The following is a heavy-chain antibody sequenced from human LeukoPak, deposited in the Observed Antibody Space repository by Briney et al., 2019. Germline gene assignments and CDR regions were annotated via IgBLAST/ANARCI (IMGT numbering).Heavy chain of an antibody. Sequence: GGSLRLSCAASGFTFSDYYMSWIRQAPGKGLEWVSYISSSSSYTKYADSVKGRFTISRDNAKNSLYLQMNSLRAEDTAVYYCARTSGSLYYYGSGSYYGYWGQGTLVTVSS. V-gene: IGHV3-11*06. CDR1: GFTFSDYY. J-gene: IGHJ4*02. CDR2: ISSSSSYT. D-gene: IGHD3-10*01. CDR3: ARTSGSLYYYGSGSYYGY.